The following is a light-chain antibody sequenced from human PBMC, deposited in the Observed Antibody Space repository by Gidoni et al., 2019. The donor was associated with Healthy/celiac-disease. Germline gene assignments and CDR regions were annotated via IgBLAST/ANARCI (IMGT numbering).Light chain of an antibody. J-gene: IGKJ1*01. Sequence: DILITQSPSSLAVSLGERATINCKSSQSVLYSSNNKNYLAWYQQKPGQPPKLLIYWASTRQSGVPDRFSGSGSGTDFTLTISSLQAEDLAVYYCQQYYSTPRTFGQGTKVEIK. CDR3: QQYYSTPRT. CDR1: QSVLYSSNNKNY. CDR2: WAS. V-gene: IGKV4-1*01.